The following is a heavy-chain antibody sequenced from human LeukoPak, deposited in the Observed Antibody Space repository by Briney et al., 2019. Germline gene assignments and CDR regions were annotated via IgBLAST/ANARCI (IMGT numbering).Heavy chain of an antibody. CDR3: ARVFGSSSSGIDY. CDR1: GFTFSTYA. CDR2: ITGSGRDT. Sequence: PGGSLRLSCAASGFTFSTYAMNWVRQAPGKRLEWVSSITGSGRDTYYAGSVKGRITISRDNAKNSLYLQMNSLRAEDTAVYYCARVFGSSSSGIDYWGQGTLVTVSS. V-gene: IGHV3-21*01. J-gene: IGHJ4*02. D-gene: IGHD6-6*01.